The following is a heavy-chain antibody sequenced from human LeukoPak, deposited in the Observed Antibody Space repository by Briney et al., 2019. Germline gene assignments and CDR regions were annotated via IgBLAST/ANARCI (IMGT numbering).Heavy chain of an antibody. CDR3: VREGDCSSTSCPVGY. Sequence: PSQTLSLTCTVSGGSISSGTYYWTWLRQPAGKGLEWIGRFYTGGRTNYNPSLRSRVTISLDMSKNQFSLKMSSVTAADPAVYYCVREGDCSSTSCPVGYWGHGTPVTVSS. D-gene: IGHD2-2*01. CDR2: FYTGGRT. J-gene: IGHJ4*01. V-gene: IGHV4-61*02. CDR1: GGSISSGTYY.